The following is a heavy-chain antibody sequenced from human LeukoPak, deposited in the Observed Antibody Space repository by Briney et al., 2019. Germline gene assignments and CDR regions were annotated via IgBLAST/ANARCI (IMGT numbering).Heavy chain of an antibody. CDR3: ARVAEWELPGLYYYYYMDV. CDR1: GYTFTSYG. CDR2: ISAYNGNT. Sequence: ASVKVSCKASGYTFTSYGFTWVRQAPGQGLEWMGWISAYNGNTNYAQKLQGRVTMTTDTSTSTAYMELRSLRSDDTAVYYCARVAEWELPGLYYYYYMDVWGKGTTVTVSS. J-gene: IGHJ6*03. V-gene: IGHV1-18*01. D-gene: IGHD1-26*01.